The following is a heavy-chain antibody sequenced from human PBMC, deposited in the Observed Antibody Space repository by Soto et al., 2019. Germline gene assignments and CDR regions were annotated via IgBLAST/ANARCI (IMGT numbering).Heavy chain of an antibody. CDR3: AKDGQAGQGVFDY. Sequence: EVQLLESGGGLVQPGGSLRLSCAASGFTFSSYAMSWVRQAPGKGLEWVSAISGSGGSTYYADSVKGRFTISRDNSKNTVYLQINSLRAEDTAVYYCAKDGQAGQGVFDYWGQGTLVTVSS. V-gene: IGHV3-23*01. D-gene: IGHD3-16*01. J-gene: IGHJ4*02. CDR1: GFTFSSYA. CDR2: ISGSGGST.